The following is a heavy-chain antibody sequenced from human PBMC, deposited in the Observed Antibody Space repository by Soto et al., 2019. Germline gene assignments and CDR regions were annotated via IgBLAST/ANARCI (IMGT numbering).Heavy chain of an antibody. CDR1: GYSFTSYD. V-gene: IGHV1-8*01. D-gene: IGHD1-1*01. J-gene: IGHJ4*02. CDR3: ARNLPNTGRFDN. Sequence: QVHLVQSGAEVKKPGASVKVSCKASGYSFTSYDINWVRQATGQGFEWLGWMNPNGGNTGYAQNLQDRVTMTRDTSISTAYMELSSLRSEDTAIYYCARNLPNTGRFDNWGQGTLVTVSS. CDR2: MNPNGGNT.